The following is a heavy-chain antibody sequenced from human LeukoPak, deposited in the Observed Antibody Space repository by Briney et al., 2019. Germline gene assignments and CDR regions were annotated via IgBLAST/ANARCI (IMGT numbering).Heavy chain of an antibody. J-gene: IGHJ4*02. CDR2: ISSSGSTI. D-gene: IGHD3-3*01. CDR1: GFTFSSYE. CDR3: ARALYDFWSGYWDY. V-gene: IGHV3-48*03. Sequence: GGSLRLSCAASGFTFSSYEMNWVRQAPGKGLEWVSYISSSGSTIYYADSVKGQFTISRDNAKNLLYLQMNSLRAEDTAVYYCARALYDFWSGYWDYWGQGTLVTVSS.